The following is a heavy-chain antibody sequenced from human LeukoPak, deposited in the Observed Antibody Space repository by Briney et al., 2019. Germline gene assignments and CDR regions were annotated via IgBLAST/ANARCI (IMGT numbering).Heavy chain of an antibody. V-gene: IGHV1-69*01. Sequence: GASVKVSCKASGGTFSSYAISWVRQAPGQGLEWMGGITPIFGTANYAQKFQGRVTITADESTSTAYMELSSLRSEDTAVYYCARTVVYSTSSPYYYGMDVWGQGPTVTVSS. D-gene: IGHD6-6*01. CDR1: GGTFSSYA. CDR3: ARTVVYSTSSPYYYGMDV. CDR2: ITPIFGTA. J-gene: IGHJ6*02.